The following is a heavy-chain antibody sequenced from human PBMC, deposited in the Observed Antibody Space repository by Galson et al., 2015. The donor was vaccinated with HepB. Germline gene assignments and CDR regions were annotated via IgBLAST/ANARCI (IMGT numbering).Heavy chain of an antibody. V-gene: IGHV3-23*01. CDR3: AKAMATILGFNYFDS. J-gene: IGHJ4*02. CDR1: GFTFWTYV. CDR2: SRCSGENI. Sequence: SLRLSCAASGFTFWTYVLSWVRQAPGKGPERVASSRCSGENIYYADSVKGRFTISRDNSKNTLYLQMKSLGAEDTAVYYCAKAMATILGFNYFDSWGQGTLAIVSS. D-gene: IGHD5-24*01.